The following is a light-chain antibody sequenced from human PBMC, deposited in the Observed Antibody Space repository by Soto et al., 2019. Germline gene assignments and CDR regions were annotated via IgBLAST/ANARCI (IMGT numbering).Light chain of an antibody. CDR1: NSNIGAGYD. V-gene: IGLV1-40*01. CDR2: GNS. Sequence: QSVLTQPPSVSGAPGQRVTISCTGSNSNIGAGYDVHWYQLLPGTAPKLLIYGNSNRPSWVPDRFSGSKSGTSASLAITGLQAEDDADYYCQSYDTSLSALYVFGTGTKATVL. CDR3: QSYDTSLSALYV. J-gene: IGLJ1*01.